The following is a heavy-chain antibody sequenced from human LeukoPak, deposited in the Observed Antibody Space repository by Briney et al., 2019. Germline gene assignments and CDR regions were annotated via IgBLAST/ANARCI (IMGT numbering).Heavy chain of an antibody. CDR3: ARGWYYYYGMDV. Sequence: SETLSLTCAVYGGSFSGYYWSWIRQPSGKGLEWIGEINHSGSTNYNPSLKSRVTISVDTSKNQFSLKLSSVTAADTAVYYCARGWYYYYGMDVWGQGTTVTVSS. CDR1: GGSFSGYY. CDR2: INHSGST. V-gene: IGHV4-34*01. J-gene: IGHJ6*02.